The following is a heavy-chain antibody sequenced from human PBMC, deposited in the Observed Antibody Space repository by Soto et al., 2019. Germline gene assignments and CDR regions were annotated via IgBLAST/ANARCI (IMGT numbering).Heavy chain of an antibody. CDR3: ARPTGAYNYRNSGYFF. CDR1: GDSISSHPYY. D-gene: IGHD5-12*01. J-gene: IGHJ4*02. V-gene: IGHV4-39*02. Sequence: QLRVQESGPGLVKTSETLSLTCTVSGDSISSHPYYWGWIRQPPGKGLEWIGSVLYSGSAYYNPSLKSRATISVEMSNNRFSLTLSSVTAADTAVYYCARPTGAYNYRNSGYFFWGQGALVTVSS. CDR2: VLYSGSA.